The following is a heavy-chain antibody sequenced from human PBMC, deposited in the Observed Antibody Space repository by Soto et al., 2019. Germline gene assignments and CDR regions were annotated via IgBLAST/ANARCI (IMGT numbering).Heavy chain of an antibody. Sequence: PGESLKISCKGSGYSFTSYWISWVRQMPGKGLEWMGRIDPSDSYTNYSPSFQGHVTISADKSISTAYLQWSSLKASDTAMYYCARHGSDPEHIVVVTATSAFDIWGQGTMVTVSS. CDR2: IDPSDSYT. CDR3: ARHGSDPEHIVVVTATSAFDI. CDR1: GYSFTSYW. D-gene: IGHD2-21*02. J-gene: IGHJ3*02. V-gene: IGHV5-10-1*01.